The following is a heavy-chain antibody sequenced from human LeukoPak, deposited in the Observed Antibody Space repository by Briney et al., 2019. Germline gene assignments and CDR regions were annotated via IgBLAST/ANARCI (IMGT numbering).Heavy chain of an antibody. Sequence: ASVKVSCKASGYTFTSYDINWVRQATGQGLEWMGWMNPNSGNTGYAQKFQGRVTITRNTSISAAYMELSSLRSEDTAVYYCARGGVHCSSTSCSNWFDPCGQGTLVTVSS. J-gene: IGHJ5*02. CDR1: GYTFTSYD. V-gene: IGHV1-8*03. D-gene: IGHD2-2*01. CDR2: MNPNSGNT. CDR3: ARGGVHCSSTSCSNWFDP.